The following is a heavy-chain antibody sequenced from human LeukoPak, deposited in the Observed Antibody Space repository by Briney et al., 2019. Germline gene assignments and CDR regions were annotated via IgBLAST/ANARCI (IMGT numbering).Heavy chain of an antibody. CDR2: ISYDGSNK. J-gene: IGHJ6*03. CDR1: GFTFSSYA. Sequence: AGRSLRLSCAASGFTFSSYAMHWVRQAPGKGLEWVAVISYDGSNKYYADSVKGRFTISRDNSKNTLYLQMNSLRAEDTAVYYXARGYRSGGSCYSAPYYYYYYMDVWGKGTTVTVSS. V-gene: IGHV3-30*04. CDR3: ARGYRSGGSCYSAPYYYYYYMDV. D-gene: IGHD2-15*01.